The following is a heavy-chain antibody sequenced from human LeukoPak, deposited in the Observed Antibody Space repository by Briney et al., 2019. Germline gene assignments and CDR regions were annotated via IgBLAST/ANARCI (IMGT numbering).Heavy chain of an antibody. J-gene: IGHJ4*02. CDR1: GYTFTSYD. Sequence: GASVKVSCKASGYTFTSYDINWVRQATGQGLEWMGWMNPNSGNTGYAQKFQGRVTITRNTSISTAYMELGSLRSEDTAVYYCASGQYYYGSGSGDYFDYWGQGTLVTVSS. CDR3: ASGQYYYGSGSGDYFDY. D-gene: IGHD3-10*01. V-gene: IGHV1-8*03. CDR2: MNPNSGNT.